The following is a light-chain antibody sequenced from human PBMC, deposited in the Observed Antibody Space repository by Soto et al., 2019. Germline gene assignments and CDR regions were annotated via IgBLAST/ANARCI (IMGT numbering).Light chain of an antibody. J-gene: IGKJ2*01. Sequence: DIQMTQSPSTLSASVGDRVTITCRASQSISSWLAWYPQKPGKAPKLLIYKASSLESGVPSRFSGSGSGTEFTLTLSSLQPDDFATSYCQQYNSYAYTFGKGTKLEIK. CDR1: QSISSW. CDR2: KAS. V-gene: IGKV1-5*03. CDR3: QQYNSYAYT.